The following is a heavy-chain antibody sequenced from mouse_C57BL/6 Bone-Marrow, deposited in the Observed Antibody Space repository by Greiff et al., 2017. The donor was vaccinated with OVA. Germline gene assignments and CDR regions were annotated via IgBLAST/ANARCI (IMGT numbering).Heavy chain of an antibody. CDR1: GYAFSSYW. J-gene: IGHJ2*01. CDR3: ARGGLLNYFDY. CDR2: IYPGDGDT. Sequence: QVQLQQSGAELVKPGASVKISCKASGYAFSSYWMNWVKQRPGKGLEWIGQIYPGDGDTNYNGKFKGKATLTADKSSSTAYMQLSRLTSEDSAVYFCARGGLLNYFDYWGQGTTLTVSS. D-gene: IGHD2-3*01. V-gene: IGHV1-80*01.